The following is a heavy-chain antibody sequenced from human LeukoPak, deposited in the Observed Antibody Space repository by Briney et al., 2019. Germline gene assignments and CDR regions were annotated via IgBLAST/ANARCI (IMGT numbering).Heavy chain of an antibody. D-gene: IGHD5-12*01. CDR1: GGSISSSSYY. Sequence: SETPSLTCTVSGGSISSSSYYWGWIRQPPGKGLEWIGSIYYSGSTYYNPSLKSRVTISVDTSKNQFSLKLSSVTAADTAVYYCARRGYSGSYNWFDPWGQGTLVTVSS. CDR3: ARRGYSGSYNWFDP. V-gene: IGHV4-39*01. J-gene: IGHJ5*02. CDR2: IYYSGST.